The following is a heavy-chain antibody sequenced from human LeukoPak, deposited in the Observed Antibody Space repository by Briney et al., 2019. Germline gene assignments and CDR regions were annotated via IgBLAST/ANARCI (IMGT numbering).Heavy chain of an antibody. CDR1: GFTFSSYG. D-gene: IGHD4-17*01. Sequence: GRSLRLSCAASGFTFSSYGMHWVRQAPGKGLEWVAVIWYDGSNKYYADSVKGRFTISRDNSKNTLYLQMNSLRAEDTAVYYCARDPPRDYASYYFDYWGQGTLVTVSS. CDR2: IWYDGSNK. CDR3: ARDPPRDYASYYFDY. V-gene: IGHV3-33*01. J-gene: IGHJ4*02.